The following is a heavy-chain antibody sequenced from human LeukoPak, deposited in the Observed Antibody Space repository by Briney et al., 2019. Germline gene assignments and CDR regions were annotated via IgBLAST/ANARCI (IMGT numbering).Heavy chain of an antibody. Sequence: GGSLRLSCAASGFTFSSYSMNWVRQAPGKGLEWVSSISSSSSYIYYADSVKGRFTISRDNAKNSLYLQMNSLRAEDTAVYYCASGHSGYDYSDYFDYWGQGTLVTVSS. CDR1: GFTFSSYS. CDR3: ASGHSGYDYSDYFDY. V-gene: IGHV3-21*01. D-gene: IGHD5-12*01. J-gene: IGHJ4*02. CDR2: ISSSSSYI.